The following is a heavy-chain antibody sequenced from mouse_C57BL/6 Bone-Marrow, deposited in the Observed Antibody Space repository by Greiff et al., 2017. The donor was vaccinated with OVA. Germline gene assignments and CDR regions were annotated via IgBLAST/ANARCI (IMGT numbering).Heavy chain of an antibody. Sequence: QVQLQQPGAELVMPGASVKLSCKASGYTFTSYWMHWVKQRPGQGLEWIGEIDPSDSYTNYNQKFKGKSTLTVDKSSSTAYMQLSSLTSEDSAVYYCARRRFVYYTYFDYWGQGTTLTVSS. J-gene: IGHJ2*01. CDR1: GYTFTSYW. V-gene: IGHV1-69*01. CDR3: ARRRFVYYTYFDY. D-gene: IGHD2-1*01. CDR2: IDPSDSYT.